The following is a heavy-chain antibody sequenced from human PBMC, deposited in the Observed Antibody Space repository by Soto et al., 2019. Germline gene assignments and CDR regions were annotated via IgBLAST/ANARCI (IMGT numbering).Heavy chain of an antibody. Sequence: QVQLQESGPGLVKPSQTLSLTCTVSGGSISTDDHYWSWIRQPPGKGLEWIGYIYYTGSTHYNPSLKSRLFTSLDTSKNQFSLQLTSVTAADTAVYYCASLHSRWNIDYWGQGTLVTVSS. CDR2: IYYTGST. J-gene: IGHJ4*02. CDR3: ASLHSRWNIDY. D-gene: IGHD6-13*01. CDR1: GGSISTDDHY. V-gene: IGHV4-30-4*01.